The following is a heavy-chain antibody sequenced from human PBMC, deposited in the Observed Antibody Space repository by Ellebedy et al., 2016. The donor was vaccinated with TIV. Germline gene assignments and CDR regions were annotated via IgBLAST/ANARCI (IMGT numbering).Heavy chain of an antibody. J-gene: IGHJ3*01. Sequence: LGGSLRLSCEASGFTFSAFAMGWVRQTPGKGLEWVSGMHGSGRGLSYSESVKGRFIISRDNSKTILYLQMTSLRAEDTAIYYCAKDQVAGDGRWVFDSWGQGTVVTVSS. V-gene: IGHV3-23*01. D-gene: IGHD5-24*01. CDR2: MHGSGRGL. CDR3: AKDQVAGDGRWVFDS. CDR1: GFTFSAFA.